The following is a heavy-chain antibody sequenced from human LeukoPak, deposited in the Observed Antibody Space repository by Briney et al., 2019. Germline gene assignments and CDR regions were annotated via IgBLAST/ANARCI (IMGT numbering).Heavy chain of an antibody. J-gene: IGHJ6*02. CDR3: ARHESRYAGLDV. CDR1: GYSFTYNW. V-gene: IGHV5-51*01. CDR2: IFPGGSDV. Sequence: GESLKISLQGSGYSFTYNWIARGRQVPGTGLETLGIIFPGGSDVRCSPSFEGQVTISVDRSINTAYLLWSSLRASDTGIYFCARHESRYAGLDVWGQGTTVTVSS. D-gene: IGHD1-1*01.